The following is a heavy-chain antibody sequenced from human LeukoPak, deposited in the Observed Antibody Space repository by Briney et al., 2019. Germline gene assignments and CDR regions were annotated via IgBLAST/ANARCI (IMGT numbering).Heavy chain of an antibody. CDR3: ARIPTTVTAFDY. CDR2: IDWDDDK. Sequence: SGPGLVKPTQTLTLTCTFSGFSLRTSGMRVSWIRQPPGKALEWLARIDWDDDKFYSTSLKTRLTISKDTSKNQVVLTMTSMDPVDTATYYCARIPTTVTAFDYWGQGTLVTVSS. J-gene: IGHJ4*02. D-gene: IGHD4-17*01. CDR1: GFSLRTSGMR. V-gene: IGHV2-70*04.